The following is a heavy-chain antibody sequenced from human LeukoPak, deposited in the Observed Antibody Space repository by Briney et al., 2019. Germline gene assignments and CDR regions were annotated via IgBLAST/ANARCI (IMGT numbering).Heavy chain of an antibody. V-gene: IGHV3-23*01. CDR1: GFTFSSYA. CDR3: AKSGIAVAGTVRDAFDI. CDR2: ISGSGGST. J-gene: IGHJ3*02. D-gene: IGHD6-19*01. Sequence: GGSLRLSCAASGFTFSSYAMSWVRQAPGKGLEWVSAISGSGGSTYYADSVKGRFTISRDNSKNTLYLQMNSLRAEDTAAYYCAKSGIAVAGTVRDAFDIWGQGTMVTVSS.